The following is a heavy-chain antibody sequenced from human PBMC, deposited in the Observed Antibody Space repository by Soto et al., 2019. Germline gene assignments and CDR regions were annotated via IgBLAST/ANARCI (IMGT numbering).Heavy chain of an antibody. J-gene: IGHJ4*02. D-gene: IGHD2-15*01. CDR2: ISSNGGST. CDR3: ARAGGSVYDY. Sequence: PGGSLRLSCAASGFTFSSYAMHWVRQAPGKELEYVSAISSNGGSTYYANSVKGRFTISRDNSKNTLYLQMGSLRAEDMAVYYCARAGGSVYDYWGQGTLVTVSS. CDR1: GFTFSSYA. V-gene: IGHV3-64*01.